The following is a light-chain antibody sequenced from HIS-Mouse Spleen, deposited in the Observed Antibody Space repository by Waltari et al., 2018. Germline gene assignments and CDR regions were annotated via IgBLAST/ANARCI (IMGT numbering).Light chain of an antibody. J-gene: IGLJ2*01. Sequence: QSALTQPASVSGSPGQSITISCTGTSSDVGGYNYVSWYQHHPGKAPKLMLYDFSHPPSGVSNLFSGSKSGNTASLTISGLQAEDEADYYCSSYTSSSTLVFGGGTKLTVL. CDR1: SSDVGGYNY. V-gene: IGLV2-14*03. CDR3: SSYTSSSTLV. CDR2: DFS.